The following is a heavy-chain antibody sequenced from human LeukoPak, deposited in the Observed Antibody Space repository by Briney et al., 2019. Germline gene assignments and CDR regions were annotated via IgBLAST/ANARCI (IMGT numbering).Heavy chain of an antibody. Sequence: AGSLRLSRAASGFTFSSYWMSWVRQAPGKGLEWVANINQDGSEKYYVDSVKGRFTISRDNSKNTVYLQMNSLRAEDTAVYYCVRVPTPIVVMPAGSFEYWGQGTLVTVSS. V-gene: IGHV3-7*01. J-gene: IGHJ4*02. CDR3: VRVPTPIVVMPAGSFEY. CDR1: GFTFSSYW. CDR2: INQDGSEK. D-gene: IGHD2-2*01.